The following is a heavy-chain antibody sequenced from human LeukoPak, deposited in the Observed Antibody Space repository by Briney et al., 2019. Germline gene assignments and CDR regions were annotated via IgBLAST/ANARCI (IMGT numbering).Heavy chain of an antibody. D-gene: IGHD1-26*01. V-gene: IGHV3-11*01. CDR2: ISYSGHTI. J-gene: IGHJ3*02. CDR1: GFTFRDHY. CDR3: AREAKELGATAFHM. Sequence: GGSLRLSCASSGFTFRDHYMSWIRQAPGKGLEWVSYISYSGHTIYYADSVKGRFTISRDNAKNSLYLQMNSLRAEDTAVYYCAREAKELGATAFHMWGQGTMVSVSS.